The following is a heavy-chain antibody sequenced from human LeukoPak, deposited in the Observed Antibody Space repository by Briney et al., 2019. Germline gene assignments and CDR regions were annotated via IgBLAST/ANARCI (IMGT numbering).Heavy chain of an antibody. Sequence: SETLSLTCTVSGGSISSYYWSWIRQPPGKGLEWIGYIYYSGSTNYNPSLKSRVTISVDTSKNQFSLKLSSVTAADTAVYYCARLRNKNYYDSSGYYYSDFDYWGQGTLVTVSS. CDR1: GGSISSYY. J-gene: IGHJ4*02. V-gene: IGHV4-59*08. D-gene: IGHD3-22*01. CDR2: IYYSGST. CDR3: ARLRNKNYYDSSGYYYSDFDY.